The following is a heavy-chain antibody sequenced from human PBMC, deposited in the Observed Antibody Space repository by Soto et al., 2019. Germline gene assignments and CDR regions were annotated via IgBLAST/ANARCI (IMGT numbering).Heavy chain of an antibody. CDR2: IIPILGIA. D-gene: IGHD2-2*01. CDR1: GGTFSSYT. V-gene: IGHV1-69*02. J-gene: IGHJ1*01. CDR3: ARVQTPPDCSSPSCYVETYFQH. Sequence: SVKVSCKASGGTFSSYTISWVRQAPGQGLEWMGRIIPILGIANYAQKFQGRVTITADKSTSTAYMELSSLRSEDTAVYYCARVQTPPDCSSPSCYVETYFQHWG.